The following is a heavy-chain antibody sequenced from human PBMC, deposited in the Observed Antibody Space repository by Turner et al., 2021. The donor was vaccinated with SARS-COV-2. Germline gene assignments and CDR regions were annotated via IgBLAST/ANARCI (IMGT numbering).Heavy chain of an antibody. CDR2: IWYDGSNK. CDR3: ARDPNAGYYYMDV. Sequence: QVQLVEPGGGVVQPGRSLRLYCAASGFTFSSYGMHWFRQAPGKGLEWVAVIWYDGSNKYYADSVKGRFTISRDNSKNTLYLQMNSLRAEDTAVYYCARDPNAGYYYMDVWGKGTTVTVSS. D-gene: IGHD2-8*01. J-gene: IGHJ6*03. V-gene: IGHV3-33*01. CDR1: GFTFSSYG.